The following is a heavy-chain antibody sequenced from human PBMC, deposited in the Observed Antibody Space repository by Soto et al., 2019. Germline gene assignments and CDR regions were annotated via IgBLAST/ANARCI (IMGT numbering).Heavy chain of an antibody. CDR3: TRGDRNRGFEY. D-gene: IGHD1-1*01. CDR2: ITGSGGIT. Sequence: DVQLLESGGGLVQPGGSLRLSCAASGFTFSNYAMGWVRQPPGRGLEWVSIITGSGGITYYADSVKGRSTISRDNSKITVYLQMNNLRAEDTAVSYSTRGDRNRGFEYWGQGTLVTVSS. CDR1: GFTFSNYA. J-gene: IGHJ4*02. V-gene: IGHV3-23*01.